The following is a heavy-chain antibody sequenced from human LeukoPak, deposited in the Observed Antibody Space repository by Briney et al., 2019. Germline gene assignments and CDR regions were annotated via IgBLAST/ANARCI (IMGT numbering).Heavy chain of an antibody. CDR3: ARGLSPILYGMDV. Sequence: GASVKVSCKTSGYTFINYDISWVRQATGQGLEWMGWFNPNSGDTGYAQNFQGRVTMTRNTSISTAYMELSSLRSEDTAVYYCARGLSPILYGMDVWGQGTTVTVSS. CDR1: GYTFINYD. CDR2: FNPNSGDT. V-gene: IGHV1-8*01. J-gene: IGHJ6*02.